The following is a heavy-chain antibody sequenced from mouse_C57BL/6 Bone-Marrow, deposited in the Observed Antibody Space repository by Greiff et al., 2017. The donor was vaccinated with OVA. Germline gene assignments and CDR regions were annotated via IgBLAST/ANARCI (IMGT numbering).Heavy chain of an antibody. V-gene: IGHV6-6*01. CDR1: GFTFSDAW. Sequence: EVQRVESGGGLVQPGGSMKLSCAASGFTFSDAWMDWVRQSPEKGLEWVAEIRNKANNHATYYAESVKGRFTISRDDSKSRVYLQMNSLRAEVTGIYYCTRWGLWYFDVWGTGTTVTVSS. D-gene: IGHD3-1*01. CDR3: TRWGLWYFDV. CDR2: IRNKANNHAT. J-gene: IGHJ1*03.